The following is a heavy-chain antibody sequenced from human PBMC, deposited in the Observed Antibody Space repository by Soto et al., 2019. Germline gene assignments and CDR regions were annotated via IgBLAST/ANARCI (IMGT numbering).Heavy chain of an antibody. CDR2: ISGSGGST. D-gene: IGHD3-9*01. CDR1: GFTFSSYA. J-gene: IGHJ5*02. Sequence: GGSPRLSCAASGFTFSSYAMSWVRQAPGKGLEWVSAISGSGGSTYYADSVKGRFTISRDNSKNTLYLQMNSLRAEDTAVYYCAKDPDDILTGPNWFDPWGQGTLVTVSS. CDR3: AKDPDDILTGPNWFDP. V-gene: IGHV3-23*01.